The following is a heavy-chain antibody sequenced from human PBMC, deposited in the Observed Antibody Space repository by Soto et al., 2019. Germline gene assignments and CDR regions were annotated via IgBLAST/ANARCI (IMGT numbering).Heavy chain of an antibody. J-gene: IGHJ4*02. D-gene: IGHD4-17*01. Sequence: SETLSLTCTVSGGSISSYYWSWIRQPPGKGLEWIGYIYYSGSTNYNPSLKSRVTISVDTSKNQFSLKLSSVTAADTAMYYCARGITVTPDYWGQGTLVTVSS. CDR2: IYYSGST. CDR3: ARGITVTPDY. CDR1: GGSISSYY. V-gene: IGHV4-59*01.